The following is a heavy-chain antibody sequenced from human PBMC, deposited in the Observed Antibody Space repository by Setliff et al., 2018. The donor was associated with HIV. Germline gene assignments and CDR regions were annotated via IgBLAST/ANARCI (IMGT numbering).Heavy chain of an antibody. Sequence: VKVSCKASGGTFRTFGISWVRQAPGQGLEWMGGSIPIFGTAKYAQKFQGRVTITADESTSTAYMELSSLRSEDTAVYYCATNPEMATINYYYYYMGVWGKGTTVTSP. V-gene: IGHV1-69*13. CDR3: ATNPEMATINYYYYYMGV. CDR2: SIPIFGTA. CDR1: GGTFRTFG. J-gene: IGHJ6*03. D-gene: IGHD5-12*01.